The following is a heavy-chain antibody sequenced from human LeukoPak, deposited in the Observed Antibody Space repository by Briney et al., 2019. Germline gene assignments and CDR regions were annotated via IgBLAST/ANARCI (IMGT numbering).Heavy chain of an antibody. Sequence: GGSLRLSCAASGFTFRSNAMCWVRQAPGKGLEWVSLISGTGGTTYYADSVKGRLTISRDNSKNTLYLQMNSLRAEDTAVYYCAREHDYYFDYWGQGTLVTVSS. CDR3: AREHDYYFDY. D-gene: IGHD1/OR15-1a*01. V-gene: IGHV3-23*01. J-gene: IGHJ4*02. CDR1: GFTFRSNA. CDR2: ISGTGGTT.